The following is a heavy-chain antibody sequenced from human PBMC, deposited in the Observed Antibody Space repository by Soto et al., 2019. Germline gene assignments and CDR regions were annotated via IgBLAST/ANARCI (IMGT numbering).Heavy chain of an antibody. V-gene: IGHV4-34*01. CDR3: ARVPHASIVVVENGMDV. Sequence: PSETLSLTCAVYGVSFSGYYWSWIRQPPGKGLEWIGEINHSGSTNYNPSLKSRVTISVDTSKNQFSLKLSSVTAADTAVYYCARVPHASIVVVENGMDVWGQGTTVTVSS. CDR1: GVSFSGYY. CDR2: INHSGST. D-gene: IGHD3-22*01. J-gene: IGHJ6*02.